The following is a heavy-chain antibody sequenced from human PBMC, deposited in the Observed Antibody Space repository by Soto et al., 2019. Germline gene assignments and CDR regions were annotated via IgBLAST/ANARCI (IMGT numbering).Heavy chain of an antibody. D-gene: IGHD1-26*01. J-gene: IGHJ4*02. CDR2: INHSGST. CDR3: ARVRWDQPWVFDY. Sequence: QVQLQQWGAGVLKPSETLSLTCAVYGGSFSAYYWSWIRQPPGKGLEWIGEINHSGSTNYNPSLKSRVTISVDTSKNQFSLTLTSVTAADTAVYYCARVRWDQPWVFDYWGQGTLVTVSS. CDR1: GGSFSAYY. V-gene: IGHV4-34*01.